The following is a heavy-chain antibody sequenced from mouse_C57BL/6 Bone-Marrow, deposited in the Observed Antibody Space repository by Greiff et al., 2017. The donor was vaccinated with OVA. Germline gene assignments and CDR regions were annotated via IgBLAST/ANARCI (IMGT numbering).Heavy chain of an antibody. CDR2: IRNKANGYTT. D-gene: IGHD1-1*01. CDR1: GFTFTDYY. V-gene: IGHV7-3*01. CDR3: ARSHDYYGSSPYYFDY. Sequence: EVMLVESGGGLVQPGGSLSLSCAASGFTFTDYYMSWVRQPPGKALEWLGFIRNKANGYTTEYSASVKGRFTISRDNSQSILYLQMNALRAEDSATYYCARSHDYYGSSPYYFDYWGQGTTLTVSS. J-gene: IGHJ2*01.